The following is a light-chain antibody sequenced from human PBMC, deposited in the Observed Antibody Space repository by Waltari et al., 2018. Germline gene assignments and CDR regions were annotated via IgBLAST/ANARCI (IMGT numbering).Light chain of an antibody. Sequence: QSALTQPASVSGSPGQSITISCSGVGSAVGASDSVSWHQHHPGKAPQVIIYDVTKRTSGVSCRFSAPKSAKNASLTNPRLQPEDEADFYCSSQTLDGLVLFGGGTRLTVL. V-gene: IGLV2-14*03. CDR3: SSQTLDGLVL. J-gene: IGLJ2*01. CDR1: GSAVGASDS. CDR2: DVT.